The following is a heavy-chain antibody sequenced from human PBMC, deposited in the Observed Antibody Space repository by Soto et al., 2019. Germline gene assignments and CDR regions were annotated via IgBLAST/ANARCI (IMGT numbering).Heavy chain of an antibody. CDR2: ISTSGSPI. J-gene: IGHJ3*02. Sequence: EVQLVESGGGLVQPGGSLRLSCAASGFTFSYYSLNWVRQAPGKGLEWISYISTSGSPIYYVDSVKGRFTISRDNAKDSLYIQMKSMRDDDKAVYYCIRGRRYYDREGVYDIWGQGKIVT. D-gene: IGHD3-22*01. CDR3: IRGRRYYDREGVYDI. CDR1: GFTFSYYS. V-gene: IGHV3-48*02.